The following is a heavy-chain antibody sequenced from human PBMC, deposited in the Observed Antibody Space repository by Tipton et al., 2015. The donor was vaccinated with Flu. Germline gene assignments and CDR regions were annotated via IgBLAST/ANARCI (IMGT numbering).Heavy chain of an antibody. CDR2: ISYDGSNN. V-gene: IGHV3-30-3*01. D-gene: IGHD6-13*01. Sequence: SLRLSCAASGFTFSSYAMHWVRQAPGKGLEWVAVISYDGSNNYYADSVKGRFTISRDNSKNTLYLQMNSLRAEDTAVYYCARTRIASFGNWREVGYWGQGSLVPVSS. J-gene: IGHJ4*02. CDR3: ARTRIASFGNWREVGY. CDR1: GFTFSSYA.